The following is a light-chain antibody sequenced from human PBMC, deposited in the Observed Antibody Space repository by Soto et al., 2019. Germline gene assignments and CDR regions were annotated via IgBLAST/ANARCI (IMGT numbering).Light chain of an antibody. V-gene: IGKV1-33*01. CDR3: HQYDNLPPLT. CDR1: QDISNY. J-gene: IGKJ4*01. CDR2: DAS. Sequence: DIQMTQSPSSLSASVGDRVTITCQASQDISNYLNWYQQKPGKAPKLLIYDASNLETGVPSRFSGSGSGTDFTLTISSLQPEDIATYYCHQYDNLPPLTFGGGTKVEIK.